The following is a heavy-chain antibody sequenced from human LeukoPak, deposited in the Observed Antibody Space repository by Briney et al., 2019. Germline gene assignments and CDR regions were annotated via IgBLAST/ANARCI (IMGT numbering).Heavy chain of an antibody. J-gene: IGHJ5*02. CDR2: INPGAGEK. CDR3: ARLWFGETGWFDP. CDR1: GFSFSTYW. V-gene: IGHV3-7*03. D-gene: IGHD3-10*01. Sequence: GGALSLSCAASGFSFSTYWMAWVRPAPGKGLEWVANINPGAGEKYYVDSVKGRFTISRDDAKTSLHLQMDNLRVEDTAVYYCARLWFGETGWFDPWGQGTLVTVSS.